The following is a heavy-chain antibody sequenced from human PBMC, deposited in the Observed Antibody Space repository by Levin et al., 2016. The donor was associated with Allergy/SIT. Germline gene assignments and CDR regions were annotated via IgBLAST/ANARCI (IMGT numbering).Heavy chain of an antibody. V-gene: IGHV3-30*18. Sequence: GESLKISCAASGFTFSSYGMHWVRQAPGKGLEWVAVISYDGSNKYYADSVKGRFTISRDNSKNTLYLQMNSLRAEDTAVYYCAKGSLRDLYGMDVWGQGTTVTVSS. CDR2: ISYDGSNK. CDR1: GFTFSSYG. CDR3: AKGSLRDLYGMDV. D-gene: IGHD3-16*01. J-gene: IGHJ6*02.